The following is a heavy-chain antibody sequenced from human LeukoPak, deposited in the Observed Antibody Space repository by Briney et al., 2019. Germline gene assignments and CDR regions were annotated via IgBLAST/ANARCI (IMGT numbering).Heavy chain of an antibody. Sequence: SSETLSLTCTVSGGSISSYYWSWIRQPPGKGLEWIGYIYYSGSTNYNPSLKSRVTISVDTSKNQFSLKLSSVTAADTAVYYCARAHSSSWFSYMDVWGKGTTVTVSS. CDR2: IYYSGST. V-gene: IGHV4-59*01. CDR3: ARAHSSSWFSYMDV. D-gene: IGHD6-13*01. J-gene: IGHJ6*03. CDR1: GGSISSYY.